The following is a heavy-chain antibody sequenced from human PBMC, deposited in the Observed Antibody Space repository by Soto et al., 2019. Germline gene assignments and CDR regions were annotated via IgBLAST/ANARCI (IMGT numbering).Heavy chain of an antibody. CDR3: ARDTYYDFWSGYYRSYYGMDV. Sequence: KPSETLSLTCTVSGGSISSGGYYWSWIRQHPGKGLEWIGYIYYSGSTYYNPSLKSRVTISVDTSKNQFSLKLSSVTAADTAVYYCARDTYYDFWSGYYRSYYGMDVWGQGTTVTVSS. CDR2: IYYSGST. J-gene: IGHJ6*02. D-gene: IGHD3-3*01. CDR1: GGSISSGGYY. V-gene: IGHV4-31*03.